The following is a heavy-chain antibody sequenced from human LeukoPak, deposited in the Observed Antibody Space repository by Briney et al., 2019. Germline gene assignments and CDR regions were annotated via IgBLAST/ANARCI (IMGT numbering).Heavy chain of an antibody. V-gene: IGHV4-39*01. CDR3: TRQAYSSNLGWFDP. CDR1: GGSISSSTYY. J-gene: IGHJ5*02. D-gene: IGHD6-13*01. CDR2: ICNSGST. Sequence: SETLSLTCSVSGGSISSSTYYWGWIRQPPGKGLEWIGNICNSGSTYYNPSLKSRVTISVDTSKNQFSLKLSSVTAADTAVYDCTRQAYSSNLGWFDPWGQGSLVTVSS.